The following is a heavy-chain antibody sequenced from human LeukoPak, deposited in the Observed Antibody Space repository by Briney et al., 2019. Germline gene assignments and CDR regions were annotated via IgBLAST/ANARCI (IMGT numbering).Heavy chain of an antibody. D-gene: IGHD5-18*01. CDR2: IYSRGNT. CDR1: SGSITSYY. Sequence: SSETLCLTCTVSSGSITSYYWNRFRQPPGKTLEWIGWIYSRGNTNYNPSLRSRVTVSVDMSRNQFSLRLTSVTAADTAVYYCARARYSDGFWWFDYWGQGALVTNSS. V-gene: IGHV4-59*01. CDR3: ARARYSDGFWWFDY. J-gene: IGHJ4*02.